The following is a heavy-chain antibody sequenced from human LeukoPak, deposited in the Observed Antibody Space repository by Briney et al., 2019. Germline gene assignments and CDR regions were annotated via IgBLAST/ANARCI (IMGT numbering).Heavy chain of an antibody. CDR1: GFTFSTYG. D-gene: IGHD1-1*01. V-gene: IGHV3-30*18. CDR3: AKEKAIGTINYGLDV. CDR2: ILSDGSNK. Sequence: GGSLRLSCGASGFTFSTYGMHWVRQAPGKGLEWVAFILSDGSNKYYADSVKGRFTISRDNSKNTLHLQMNSLRGEDTAVYYCAKEKAIGTINYGLDVWGQGTTVTVSS. J-gene: IGHJ6*02.